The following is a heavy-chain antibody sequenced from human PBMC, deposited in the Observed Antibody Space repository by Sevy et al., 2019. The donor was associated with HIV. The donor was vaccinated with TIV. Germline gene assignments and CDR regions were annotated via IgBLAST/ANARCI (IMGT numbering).Heavy chain of an antibody. J-gene: IGHJ6*02. D-gene: IGHD4-17*01. CDR1: GFTFSDYY. V-gene: IGHV3-11*01. CDR3: ARDHVKDGDLGDYYYYAMDV. CDR2: ISGSDNPI. Sequence: GGSLRLSCTASGFTFSDYYMSWIRQAPGKGLEWVSYISGSDNPIYYAYSVKGRFTISRDNAKNSLYLQMNSLRAEDTAVYYCARDHVKDGDLGDYYYYAMDVWGQGTTVTVSS.